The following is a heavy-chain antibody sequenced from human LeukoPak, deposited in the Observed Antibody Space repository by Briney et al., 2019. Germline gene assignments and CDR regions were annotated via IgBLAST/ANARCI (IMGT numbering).Heavy chain of an antibody. V-gene: IGHV3-23*01. D-gene: IGHD6-19*01. CDR2: ISVGGGST. CDR1: GFTFSSYA. CDR3: AKDRGGSGRSYYFDY. Sequence: PGGSLRLSCAASGFTFSSYAMSWGRQTPGKGLEWVSAISVGGGSTYYADSVRSRFTISRDNSRSTLYLQMNSLRAEDTAVYYCAKDRGGSGRSYYFDYSGQGTLVTVSS. J-gene: IGHJ4*02.